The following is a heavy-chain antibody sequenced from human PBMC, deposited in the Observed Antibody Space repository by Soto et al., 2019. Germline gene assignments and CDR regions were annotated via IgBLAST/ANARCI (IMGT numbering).Heavy chain of an antibody. CDR3: ARGITGSDAFDI. D-gene: IGHD2-15*01. V-gene: IGHV4-34*01. CDR2: INHSGST. Sequence: SEPLSLTCAFYVVSFSGYYWSCIRHPPGKGLEWIGEINHSGSTNYNPSLKSRVTISVDTSKNQFSLKLSSVTAADTAVYYCARGITGSDAFDIWGQGTMVTVSS. J-gene: IGHJ3*02. CDR1: VVSFSGYY.